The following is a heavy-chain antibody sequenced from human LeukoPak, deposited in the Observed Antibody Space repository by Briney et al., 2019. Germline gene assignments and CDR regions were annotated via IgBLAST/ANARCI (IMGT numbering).Heavy chain of an antibody. CDR2: INGGGVNT. CDR1: GFTFSTYA. D-gene: IGHD1-26*01. J-gene: IGHJ4*02. V-gene: IGHV3-23*01. CDR3: ARDLSENYSADY. Sequence: PGGSLRLSCAASGFTFSTYAMNWVRQAPGKGLEWVSTINGGGVNTHYADSVGGRFTISRDNSKNTLYLQMNSLRPEDTSLYYCARDLSENYSADYWGQGTLVTVSS.